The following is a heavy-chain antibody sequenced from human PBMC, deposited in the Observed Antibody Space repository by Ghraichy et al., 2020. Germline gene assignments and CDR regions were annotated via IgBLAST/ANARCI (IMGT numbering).Heavy chain of an antibody. CDR2: IYTSGST. CDR1: GGSISSGSYY. D-gene: IGHD3-3*01. V-gene: IGHV4-61*02. Sequence: SETLSLTCTVSGGSISSGSYYWSWIRQPAGKGLEWIGRIYTSGSTNYNPSLKSRVTISVDTSKNQFSLKLSSVTAADTAVYYCARDNPHYDFWSGYGEQAYYFDYWGQGTLVTVSS. CDR3: ARDNPHYDFWSGYGEQAYYFDY. J-gene: IGHJ4*02.